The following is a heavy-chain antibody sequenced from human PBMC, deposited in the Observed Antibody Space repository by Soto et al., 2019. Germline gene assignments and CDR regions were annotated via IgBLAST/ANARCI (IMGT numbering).Heavy chain of an antibody. J-gene: IGHJ6*02. Sequence: QVQLVQSGAEVKKPGASVKVSCKASGYTFTSYVISWVRQAPGQGLEWMGWISAYNGNTNYAQKLQGRVTMTTDTSTSTAYMDLRSLRSDDTAVYYCASSYLEGGRSSWRGHYYDYGMDVWGQGTTVTVSS. V-gene: IGHV1-18*01. D-gene: IGHD6-13*01. CDR3: ASSYLEGGRSSWRGHYYDYGMDV. CDR1: GYTFTSYV. CDR2: ISAYNGNT.